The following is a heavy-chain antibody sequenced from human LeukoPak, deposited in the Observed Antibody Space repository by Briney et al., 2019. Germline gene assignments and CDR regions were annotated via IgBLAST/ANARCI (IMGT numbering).Heavy chain of an antibody. J-gene: IGHJ4*02. Sequence: ASVKVSCKASGHTFIGYYMHWVRQAPGQGLEWMGWINPNSGGTNYAQKFQGRVTLTRDMSTSTDYLELSSLRSEDTAVYYCARDREGGGLYYFDYWGQGTLVTVSS. CDR2: INPNSGGT. CDR1: GHTFIGYY. CDR3: ARDREGGGLYYFDY. D-gene: IGHD1-26*01. V-gene: IGHV1-2*02.